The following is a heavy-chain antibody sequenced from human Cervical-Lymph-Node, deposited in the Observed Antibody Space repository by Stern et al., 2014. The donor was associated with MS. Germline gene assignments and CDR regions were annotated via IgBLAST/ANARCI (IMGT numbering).Heavy chain of an antibody. CDR2: ISSSSSYI. CDR1: GFTFSSYS. CDR3: ARGPRSLGAFDI. J-gene: IGHJ3*02. Sequence: EVQLVESGGGLVKPGGSLRLSCAASGFTFSSYSMNWVRQAPGKGLEWVSSISSSSSYIYYADSVKGRFTISRDNAKNSLYLQMNSLRAEDTAVYYCARGPRSLGAFDIWGQGTMVTVSS. V-gene: IGHV3-21*02. D-gene: IGHD3-10*01.